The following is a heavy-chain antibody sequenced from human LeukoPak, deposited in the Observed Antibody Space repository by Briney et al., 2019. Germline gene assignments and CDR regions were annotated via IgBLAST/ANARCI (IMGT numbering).Heavy chain of an antibody. J-gene: IGHJ6*02. Sequence: GASVKVSCKASGYTFTSYDINWVRQATGQGLEWMGWMNPNSGNTGYAQKFQGWVTMTRDTSISTAYMELSRLRSDDTAVYYCARDRSGSSPFYYYYGMDVWGQGTTVTVSS. CDR3: ARDRSGSSPFYYYYGMDV. CDR1: GYTFTSYD. CDR2: MNPNSGNT. D-gene: IGHD6-19*01. V-gene: IGHV1-8*01.